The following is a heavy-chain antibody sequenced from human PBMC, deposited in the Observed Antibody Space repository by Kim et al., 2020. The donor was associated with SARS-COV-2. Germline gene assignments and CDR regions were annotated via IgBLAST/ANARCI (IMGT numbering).Heavy chain of an antibody. V-gene: IGHV3-53*01. CDR1: GFTVSSNY. CDR3: ARRPRSNGYYPLLD. Sequence: GGSLRLSCAASGFTVSSNYMSWVRQAPGKGLEWVSVIYSGGSTYYADSVKGRFTISRDNSKNTLYLQMNSLRAEDTAVYYCARRPRSNGYYPLLDWGQGTLVTVSS. D-gene: IGHD3-22*01. J-gene: IGHJ4*02. CDR2: IYSGGST.